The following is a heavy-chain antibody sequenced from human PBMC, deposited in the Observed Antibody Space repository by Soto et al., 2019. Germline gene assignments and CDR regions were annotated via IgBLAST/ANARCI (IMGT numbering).Heavy chain of an antibody. CDR1: GYSFTIYC. J-gene: IGHJ6*02. D-gene: IGHD1-26*01. CDR2: IYPGDSDT. V-gene: IGHV5-51*01. Sequence: PGESLKISCKGSGYSFTIYCIGWVRQMPWKGLEWMGIIYPGDSDTRYSPSFQGQVTISADKSISTAYLQWSSLKASDTAMYYCASDSGSYYDGYYYYYGMDVWGQGTTVTVSS. CDR3: ASDSGSYYDGYYYYYGMDV.